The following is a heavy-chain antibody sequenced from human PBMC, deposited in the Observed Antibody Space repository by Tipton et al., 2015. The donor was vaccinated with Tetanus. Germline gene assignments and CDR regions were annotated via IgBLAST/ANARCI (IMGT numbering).Heavy chain of an antibody. J-gene: IGHJ4*02. Sequence: TLSLTCTVSGGSISSSSFYWGWIRQPPGKGLEWIGSIYDRGSTYYNPSLKSRVTISVDTSKNQFSLKLSSVTAADTAVYYCARHEGYRYGAGCYPYYFDYWGQGTLVTVSS. CDR2: IYDRGST. CDR1: GGSISSSSFY. D-gene: IGHD2-15*01. CDR3: ARHEGYRYGAGCYPYYFDY. V-gene: IGHV4-39*01.